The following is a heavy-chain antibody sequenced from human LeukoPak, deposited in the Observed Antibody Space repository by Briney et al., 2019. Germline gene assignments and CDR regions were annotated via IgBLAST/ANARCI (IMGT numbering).Heavy chain of an antibody. D-gene: IGHD6-13*01. CDR1: GFTCDDYG. Sequence: PGGSLRLSCATSGFTCDDYGMHWVRQIPGKGLEWVSGIGWNSGNIGYADSVKGRFTISRDNAKNSLYLQMNSLRVEDTALYYCAKQSSSWYYFDYWGQGTLVTVSS. J-gene: IGHJ4*02. CDR2: IGWNSGNI. V-gene: IGHV3-9*01. CDR3: AKQSSSWYYFDY.